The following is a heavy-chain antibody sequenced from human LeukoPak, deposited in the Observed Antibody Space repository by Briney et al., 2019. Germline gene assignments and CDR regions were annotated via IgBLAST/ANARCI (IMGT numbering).Heavy chain of an antibody. CDR2: IYYSGST. J-gene: IGHJ4*02. CDR1: GGSISSYY. Sequence: SETLSLTCTVSGGSISSYYWSWIRQPPGKGLEWIGYIYYSGSTNYSPSLKSRVTISVDTSKNQFSLKLSSVTAADTAVYYCARSSSRGFQTDYWGQGTLVTVSS. D-gene: IGHD6-19*01. CDR3: ARSSSRGFQTDY. V-gene: IGHV4-59*01.